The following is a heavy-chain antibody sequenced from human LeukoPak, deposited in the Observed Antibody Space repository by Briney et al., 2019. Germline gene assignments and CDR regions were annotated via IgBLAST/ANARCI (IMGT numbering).Heavy chain of an antibody. J-gene: IGHJ4*02. CDR2: IIPNLGTT. CDR1: GGTSNSHA. D-gene: IGHD3-22*01. Sequence: SVKVSCKASGGTSNSHAISWVRQAPGQGLEWMGRIIPNLGTTNRAQNFQDRVTLTADKSTNTAYMELTRLTSDDTAVYYCATTNDGGGYQWGDFFDFWGQGTLVTVSS. V-gene: IGHV1-69*04. CDR3: ATTNDGGGYQWGDFFDF.